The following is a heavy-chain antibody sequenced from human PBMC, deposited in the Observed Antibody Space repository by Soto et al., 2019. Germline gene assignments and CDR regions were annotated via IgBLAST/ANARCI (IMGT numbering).Heavy chain of an antibody. CDR2: IYYSGST. V-gene: IGHV4-59*12. J-gene: IGHJ6*02. D-gene: IGHD3-10*01. Sequence: SETLSLTGTVSGGSISSYYWSWIRHPPGKGLEWIGYIYYSGSTNYNPSLKRRVAISVDKSKNQFSLKLSSVTAADTAVYYCARVPIEVRGVIGGMDVWGQGTTVTVSS. CDR1: GGSISSYY. CDR3: ARVPIEVRGVIGGMDV.